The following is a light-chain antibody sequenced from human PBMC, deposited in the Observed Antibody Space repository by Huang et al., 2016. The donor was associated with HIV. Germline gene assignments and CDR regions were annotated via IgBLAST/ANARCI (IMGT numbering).Light chain of an antibody. J-gene: IGKJ1*01. CDR2: GAS. CDR1: QSVSTN. Sequence: DILLTQSPTTLSVSLGERANLSCRATQSVSTNVAWFQQKIGQAPRLLIYGASARAHGISARFSGSGSGTEFTLTISRLQAEDSAVYYCQHYDNRPPWTFGQGTKVDI. V-gene: IGKV3-15*01. CDR3: QHYDNRPPWT.